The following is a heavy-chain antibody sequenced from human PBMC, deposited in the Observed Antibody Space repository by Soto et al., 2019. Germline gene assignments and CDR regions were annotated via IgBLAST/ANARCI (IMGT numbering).Heavy chain of an antibody. CDR3: ARDVHCSSTSCYHWFDP. V-gene: IGHV1-69*06. J-gene: IGHJ5*02. D-gene: IGHD2-2*01. CDR2: IIPIFGTA. CDR1: GGTFSSYA. Sequence: QVQLVQSGAEVKKPGSSVKVSCKASGGTFSSYAISWVRQAPGQGLEWMGGIIPIFGTANYAQKFQGRVTITADKSTSTAYMERSSLRSEDTAVYYCARDVHCSSTSCYHWFDPWGQGTLVTVSS.